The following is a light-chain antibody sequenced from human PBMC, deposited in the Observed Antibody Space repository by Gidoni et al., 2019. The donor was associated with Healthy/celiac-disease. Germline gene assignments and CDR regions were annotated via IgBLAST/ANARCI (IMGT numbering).Light chain of an antibody. CDR3: QQSYSTPGT. Sequence: DIQMTQSPSSLSASVGDRVTITCRASQSISSYLNWYQQKPGKAPKLLIYAASSLQSGVPSRFSGSGCGTDVTLTISSLQPEDFATDDGQQSYSTPGTFGQGTKVESK. CDR1: QSISSY. J-gene: IGKJ1*01. V-gene: IGKV1-39*01. CDR2: AAS.